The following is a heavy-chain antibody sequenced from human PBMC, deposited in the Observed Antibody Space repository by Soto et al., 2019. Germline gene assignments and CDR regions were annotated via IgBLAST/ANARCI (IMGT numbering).Heavy chain of an antibody. CDR3: ARDSPGAATRRYYFDY. J-gene: IGHJ4*02. CDR2: ISGSGGNT. Sequence: PGGSLRLSCAASGFTVSSYAMSWVRQAPGKGLEWVSAISGSGGNTHYADSVKGRFTISRDNSKNTLYLQMNSLRAEDTAVYYCARDSPGAATRRYYFDYWGQGTLVTVSS. CDR1: GFTVSSYA. V-gene: IGHV3-23*01. D-gene: IGHD2-15*01.